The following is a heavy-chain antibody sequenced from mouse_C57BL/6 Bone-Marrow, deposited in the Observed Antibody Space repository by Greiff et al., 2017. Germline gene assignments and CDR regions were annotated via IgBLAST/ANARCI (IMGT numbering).Heavy chain of an antibody. CDR3: ASGVFDYYGSSYWAWFAY. V-gene: IGHV1-81*01. D-gene: IGHD1-1*01. J-gene: IGHJ3*01. Sequence: VQLQQSGAELARPGASVKLSCKASGYTFTSYGISWVKQRTGQGLEWIGEIYPRSGNTYYNEKFKGKATLTADKSSSTAYMELRSLTSEDSAVYFCASGVFDYYGSSYWAWFAYWGQGTLVTVSA. CDR2: IYPRSGNT. CDR1: GYTFTSYG.